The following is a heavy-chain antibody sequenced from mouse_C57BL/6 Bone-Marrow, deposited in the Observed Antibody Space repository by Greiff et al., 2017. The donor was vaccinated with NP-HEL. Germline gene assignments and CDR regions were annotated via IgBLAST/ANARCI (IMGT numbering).Heavy chain of an antibody. V-gene: IGHV1-5*01. Sequence: EVQLQQSGTVLARPGASVKMSCKTSGYTFTSYWMHWVKQRPGQGLEWIGAIYPGNSDTSYNQKFKGKAKLTAVTSASTAYMELSSLTNEDSAVYYCTLYYDYDGDFDYWGQGTTRTVSS. CDR3: TLYYDYDGDFDY. D-gene: IGHD2-4*01. CDR2: IYPGNSDT. J-gene: IGHJ2*01. CDR1: GYTFTSYW.